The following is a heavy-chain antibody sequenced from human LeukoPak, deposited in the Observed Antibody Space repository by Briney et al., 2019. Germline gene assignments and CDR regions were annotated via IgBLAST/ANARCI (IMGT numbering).Heavy chain of an antibody. V-gene: IGHV3-7*01. D-gene: IGHD3-22*01. J-gene: IGHJ4*02. CDR2: INQDGSEK. CDR1: GFTFSTYW. Sequence: GGSLRLSCAASGFTFSTYWMGWVRQAPGKGLEWVANINQDGSEKYYVDSVKGRFTISRDNARNSLFLQMNSLRAEDTAVYYCARGGYSDSSGYYPRAFDYWGQGTLVTVSS. CDR3: ARGGYSDSSGYYPRAFDY.